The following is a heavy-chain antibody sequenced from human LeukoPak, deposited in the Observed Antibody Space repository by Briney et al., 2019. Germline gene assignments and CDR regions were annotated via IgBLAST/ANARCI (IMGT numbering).Heavy chain of an antibody. CDR3: ARDRRRGYCSGGSCYSDY. V-gene: IGHV4-39*07. D-gene: IGHD2-15*01. CDR1: GDSIISTNNY. CDR2: IYYSGST. Sequence: SETLSLTCTVSGDSIISTNNYWGWIRQPPGKGLEWIGSIYYSGSTYYNPSLKSRVTISVDTSKNQFSLKLSSVTAADTAVYYCARDRRRGYCSGGSCYSDYWGQGTLVTVSS. J-gene: IGHJ4*02.